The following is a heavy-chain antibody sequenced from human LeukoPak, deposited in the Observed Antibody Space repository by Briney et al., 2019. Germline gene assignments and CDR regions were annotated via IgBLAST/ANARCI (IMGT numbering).Heavy chain of an antibody. CDR2: IYYSGST. V-gene: IGHV4-39*01. D-gene: IGHD4-11*01. CDR1: GGSISSGGYY. J-gene: IGHJ6*02. CDR3: ARHDMTTVTEYGMDV. Sequence: SETLSLTCTVSGGSISSGGYYWSWIRQPPGTGLEWIGSIYYSGSTYYNPSLKSRVTISVDTSKNQFSLKLSSVTAADTAVYYCARHDMTTVTEYGMDVWGQGTTVTVSS.